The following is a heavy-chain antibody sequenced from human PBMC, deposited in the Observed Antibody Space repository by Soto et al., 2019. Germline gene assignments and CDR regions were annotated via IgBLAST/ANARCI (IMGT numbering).Heavy chain of an antibody. CDR2: ISSTSSSI. Sequence: GGSLRLSCAASGFTFSTYSMNWVRQAPGKGLEWVSYISSTSSSIYYAGSVKGRFTISRDNAKNSLNLQMNSLRDEDTAVYYCAKRGPEPGRVYFDIWGQGTMVTVSS. J-gene: IGHJ3*02. V-gene: IGHV3-48*02. D-gene: IGHD2-2*01. CDR1: GFTFSTYS. CDR3: AKRGPEPGRVYFDI.